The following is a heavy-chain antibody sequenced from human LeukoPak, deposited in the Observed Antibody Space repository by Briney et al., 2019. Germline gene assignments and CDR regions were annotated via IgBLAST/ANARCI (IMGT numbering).Heavy chain of an antibody. V-gene: IGHV4-59*01. CDR2: IYYSGST. D-gene: IGHD6-13*01. CDR3: ARRGSSSWYFWDY. Sequence: SETLSLTCTVSGDSIPNYYWSWIRQPPGKGLEWIGYIYYSGSTNYNPSLKSRVTISVDTSKNQFSLKLSSATAADTAVYYCARRGSSSWYFWDYWGQGTLVTVSS. J-gene: IGHJ4*02. CDR1: GDSIPNYY.